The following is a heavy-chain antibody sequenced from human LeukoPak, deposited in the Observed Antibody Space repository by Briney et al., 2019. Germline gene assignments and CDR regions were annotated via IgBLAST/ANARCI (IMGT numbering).Heavy chain of an antibody. CDR1: GFTFSSYS. V-gene: IGHV3-48*04. D-gene: IGHD2-8*01. CDR3: ARDKYGGTDY. J-gene: IGHJ4*02. CDR2: ISSSSTI. Sequence: GGSLRLSCAASGFTFSSYSMNWVRQAPGKGLEWVSYISSSSTIYYADSVKGRFTISRDNAKNSLYLQMNSLRAEDTAVYYCARDKYGGTDYWGQGTLVTVSS.